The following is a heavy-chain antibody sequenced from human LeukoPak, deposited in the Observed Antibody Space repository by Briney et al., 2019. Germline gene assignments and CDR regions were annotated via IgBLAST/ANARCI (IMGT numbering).Heavy chain of an antibody. CDR1: GFTFSSYA. Sequence: GGSLRLSCAASGFTFSSYAMSWVRQAPGKGLEWVSAISGGGGSTYYADSVKGRFTISRDNSKNTLYLQMNSLRAEDTAVYYCAKVPPYYYGSGTTNDAFDIWGQGTMVTVSS. CDR3: AKVPPYYYGSGTTNDAFDI. CDR2: ISGGGGST. D-gene: IGHD3-10*01. V-gene: IGHV3-23*01. J-gene: IGHJ3*02.